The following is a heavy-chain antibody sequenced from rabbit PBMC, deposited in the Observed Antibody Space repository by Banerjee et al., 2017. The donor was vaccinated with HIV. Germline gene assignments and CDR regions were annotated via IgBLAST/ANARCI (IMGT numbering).Heavy chain of an antibody. CDR1: GFTLSSYW. D-gene: IGHD6-1*01. Sequence: QEQLEESGGDLVKPEGSLTLTCTASGFTLSSYWICWVRQAPGKGLEWIACINTGSSGTTYYASWAKGRFTTSKTSSTTVTLQMTSLTAADTATYFCARDPYDGYVGWDLWGPGTLVTVS. CDR2: INTGSSGTT. V-gene: IGHV1S45*01. J-gene: IGHJ4*01. CDR3: ARDPYDGYVGWDL.